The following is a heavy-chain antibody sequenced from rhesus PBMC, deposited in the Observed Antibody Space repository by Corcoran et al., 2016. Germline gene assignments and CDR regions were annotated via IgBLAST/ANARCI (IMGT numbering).Heavy chain of an antibody. CDR2: IYGNSAST. CDR3: ARRKVDSSIDDYGLDS. V-gene: IGHV4-143*01. J-gene: IGHJ6*01. D-gene: IGHD6-19*01. Sequence: QVQLQESGPGLVKPSETLSLTCPVSGGSISGYYYWRWIRPLPGQGREWIGGIYGNSASTYYNPSLKSRVTISKDTSKNQFSLKLSSVTAADTAVYYCARRKVDSSIDDYGLDSWGQGVVVTVSS. CDR1: GGSISGYYY.